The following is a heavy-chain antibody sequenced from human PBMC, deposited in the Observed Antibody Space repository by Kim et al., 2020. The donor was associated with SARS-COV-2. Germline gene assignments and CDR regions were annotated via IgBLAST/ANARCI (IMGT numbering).Heavy chain of an antibody. CDR2: INHSGST. CDR1: GGSFSGYY. CDR3: AREQITMVRGARKTYSKNWFDP. J-gene: IGHJ5*02. Sequence: SETLSLTCAVYGGSFSGYYWSWIRQPPGKGLEWIGEINHSGSTNYNPSLKSRVTISVDTSKNQFSLKLSSVTAADTAVYYCAREQITMVRGARKTYSKNWFDPWGQGTLVTVSS. V-gene: IGHV4-34*01. D-gene: IGHD3-10*01.